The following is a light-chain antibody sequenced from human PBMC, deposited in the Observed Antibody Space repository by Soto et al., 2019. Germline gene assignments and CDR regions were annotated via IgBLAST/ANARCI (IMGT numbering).Light chain of an antibody. CDR2: GDT. V-gene: IGLV1-40*01. CDR1: SSNIGTGND. Sequence: QAVVTQPPSVSGAPGQRVTISCTGTSSNIGTGNDVHWYQQPPGTAPKLLIYGDTNRPSGVPDRFSGSKSGSSASLAITGLQAEDEADYYCQSYDISLSRVIFGGGTQLTVL. J-gene: IGLJ2*01. CDR3: QSYDISLSRVI.